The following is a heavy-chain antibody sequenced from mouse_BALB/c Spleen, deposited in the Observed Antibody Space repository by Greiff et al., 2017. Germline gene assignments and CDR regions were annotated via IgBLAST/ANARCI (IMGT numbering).Heavy chain of an antibody. CDR2: IRLKSNNYAT. CDR3: TRSSGTTALYFDY. CDR1: GFTFSNYW. D-gene: IGHD1-2*01. Sequence: EVQLQESGGGLVQPGGSMKLSCVASGFTFSNYWMNWVRQSPAKGLEWVAEIRLKSNNYATHYAESVKGRFTISRDDSKSSVYLQMNNLRAEDTGIYYCTRSSGTTALYFDYWGQGTTLTVSS. V-gene: IGHV6-6*02. J-gene: IGHJ2*01.